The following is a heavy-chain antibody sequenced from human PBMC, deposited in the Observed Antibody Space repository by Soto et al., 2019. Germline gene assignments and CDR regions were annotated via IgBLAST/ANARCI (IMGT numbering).Heavy chain of an antibody. Sequence: QVQLQQWGAGLLKPSETLSLNCAVNGGSLSGYYWSWIRQPPGKGLEWIGEIKDGGRTNYSPSLNSRATKSSATSNSQFSLRLYSVTAADTGVYYCARGQQGVVATHWEQGTLVTVSS. CDR3: ARGQQGVVATH. J-gene: IGHJ4*02. CDR1: GGSLSGYY. CDR2: IKDGGRT. D-gene: IGHD5-12*01. V-gene: IGHV4-34*01.